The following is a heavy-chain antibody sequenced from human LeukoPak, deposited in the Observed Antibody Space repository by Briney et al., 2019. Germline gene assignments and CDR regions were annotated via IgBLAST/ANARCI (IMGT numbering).Heavy chain of an antibody. V-gene: IGHV3-7*01. D-gene: IGHD3-16*01. CDR2: IKREGSEK. J-gene: IGHJ4*02. Sequence: GGSLRLSCAGSGFTFSGHWMSWVRQAPGKGLEWVANIKREGSEKYYVDSVKGRFIISRDNVKNSLSLQMNSLRAEDTAVYYCATLLGDSTAFEYWGQGTLVTVSS. CDR1: GFTFSGHW. CDR3: ATLLGDSTAFEY.